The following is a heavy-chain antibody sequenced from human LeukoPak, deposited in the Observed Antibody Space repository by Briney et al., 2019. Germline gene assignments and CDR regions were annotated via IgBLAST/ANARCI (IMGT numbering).Heavy chain of an antibody. V-gene: IGHV4-34*01. CDR1: GMSLTDYY. CDR3: AREPDSSGYEAFDI. CDR2: INHSGST. D-gene: IGHD3-22*01. Sequence: SETLSLTCGVSGMSLTDYYWTWIRHSPGKGLEWIGEINHSGSTNYNPSLKSRVTMSVDTSKVQFSLDLTSVTAADTAMYYCAREPDSSGYEAFDIWGQGTMVTVSS. J-gene: IGHJ3*02.